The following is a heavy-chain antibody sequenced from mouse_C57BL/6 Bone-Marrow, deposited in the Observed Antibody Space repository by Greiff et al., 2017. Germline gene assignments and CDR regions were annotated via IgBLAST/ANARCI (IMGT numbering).Heavy chain of an antibody. CDR1: GYTLTSYG. V-gene: IGHV1-81*01. J-gene: IGHJ1*03. Sequence: VQLQQSGAELARPGASVKLSCKASGYTLTSYGISWVKQRTGQGLEWIGEIYPRSGNTYYNEKFKGKATLTADKSSSTAYMELSSLTSEDSAVYFCARNYGSSYRYFDVWGTGTTVTVSS. D-gene: IGHD1-1*01. CDR3: ARNYGSSYRYFDV. CDR2: IYPRSGNT.